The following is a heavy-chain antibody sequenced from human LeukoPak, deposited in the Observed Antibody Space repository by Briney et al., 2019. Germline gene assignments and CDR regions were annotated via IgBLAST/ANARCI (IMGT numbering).Heavy chain of an antibody. D-gene: IGHD6-13*01. CDR3: ARGYSSSWYVDY. J-gene: IGHJ4*02. CDR2: ISSSSSYI. V-gene: IGHV3-21*01. Sequence: GGSLRLSCLTSGFTFSTNAMNWVRQAPGKGLEWVSSISSSSSYIYYADSVKGRFTISRDNAKNSLYLQMNSLRAEDTAVYYCARGYSSSWYVDYWGQGTLVTISS. CDR1: GFTFSTNA.